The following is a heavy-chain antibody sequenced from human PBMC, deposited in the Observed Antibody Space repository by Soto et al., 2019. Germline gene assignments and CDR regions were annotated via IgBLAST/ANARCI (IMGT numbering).Heavy chain of an antibody. CDR1: GFTFTRYS. Sequence: LRLSCAASGFTFTRYSMNWVRQAPGKGLEWVSSISSTTNYIYYGDSMKGRFTISRDNAKNSLYLEMNSLRAEDTAVYYCARECEDLTSNFDYWGQGTLVTVSS. CDR2: ISSTTNYI. CDR3: ARECEDLTSNFDY. J-gene: IGHJ4*02. V-gene: IGHV3-21*06.